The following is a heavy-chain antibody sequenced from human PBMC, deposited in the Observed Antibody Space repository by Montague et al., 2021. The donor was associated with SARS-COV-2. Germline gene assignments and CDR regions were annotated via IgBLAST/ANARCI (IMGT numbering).Heavy chain of an antibody. CDR3: ARHLVYCSSTSCYEGRFDP. D-gene: IGHD2-2*01. Sequence: SETLSLTCTVSGGSTSSSSYYWSWIRQPPGKGLEWIGSIYYSGSTYYNPSLKSRVTISVDTSKNQFSLKLSSVTAADTAVYYCARHLVYCSSTSCYEGRFDPWGQGTLVTVSS. CDR2: IYYSGST. V-gene: IGHV4-39*01. J-gene: IGHJ5*02. CDR1: GGSTSSSSYY.